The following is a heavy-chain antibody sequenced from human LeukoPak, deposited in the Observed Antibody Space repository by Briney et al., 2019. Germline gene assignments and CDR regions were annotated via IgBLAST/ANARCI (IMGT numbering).Heavy chain of an antibody. J-gene: IGHJ4*02. CDR1: GGSITGNTYY. V-gene: IGHV4-39*01. CDR2: IYYSGST. Sequence: SETLSLTCDVSGGSITGNTYYRGWIRQPPGKGLEWIGTIYYSGSTYYRPSLKSRVTISMDRSKNQISLKMASVTAADTAIFYCARRRYDSSTYNFDSWGPGTLVTVSS. CDR3: ARRRYDSSTYNFDS. D-gene: IGHD3-22*01.